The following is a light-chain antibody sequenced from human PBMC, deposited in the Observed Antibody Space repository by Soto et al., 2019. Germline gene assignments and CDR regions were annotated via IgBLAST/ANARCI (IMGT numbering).Light chain of an antibody. Sequence: DIVMTQSPATLSVSPGERATLSCRASQSVSSNLAWYQQKPGQAPRLLIYGASTRATGIPARFSGSGSGTKFTLTISSLQSEDWAVYYWQQYNNWPRTFGQVSTVDIK. J-gene: IGKJ1*01. CDR1: QSVSSN. CDR2: GAS. V-gene: IGKV3-15*01. CDR3: QQYNNWPRT.